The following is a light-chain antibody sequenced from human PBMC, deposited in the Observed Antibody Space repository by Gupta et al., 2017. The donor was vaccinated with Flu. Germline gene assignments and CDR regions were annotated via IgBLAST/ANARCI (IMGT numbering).Light chain of an antibody. CDR1: QSLLHSNGYNY. CDR2: LGS. Sequence: VMTQSPLSLRVTPGEPASISCRSSQSLLHSNGYNYLDWYLQKPGQSPQLLIYLGSNRASGVPDRFSGSGSGTDFTLKISRVEAEDVGVYYCMQALQTPYSFGQGTKLEIK. CDR3: MQALQTPYS. J-gene: IGKJ2*03. V-gene: IGKV2-28*01.